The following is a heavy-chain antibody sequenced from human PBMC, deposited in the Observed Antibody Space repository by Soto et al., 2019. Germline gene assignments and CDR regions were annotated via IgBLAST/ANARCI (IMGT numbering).Heavy chain of an antibody. Sequence: PSESLPLTCTVSGGPISSCYWSSIRHPPGKGLAWMGYILYRWSTNYNPSLRSRGPISLDTSRNTFSLKLPSHTAGYTALYYGARGSRSKTYCSRPNSPWGGFDPWRQGTLVTVSS. V-gene: IGHV4-59*01. CDR1: GGPISSCY. CDR3: ARGSRSKTYCSRPNSPWGGFDP. CDR2: ILYRWST. J-gene: IGHJ5*02. D-gene: IGHD2-2*01.